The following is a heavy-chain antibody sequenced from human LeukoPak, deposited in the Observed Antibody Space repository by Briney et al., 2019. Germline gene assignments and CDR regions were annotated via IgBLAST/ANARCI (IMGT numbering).Heavy chain of an antibody. Sequence: PGGSLRLSCAASGFTFSSYDMNWARQAPGKGLEWVSYISSSGNTIYYTDSVKGRFTISRDNAQNSLYLQMNSLRAEDTAVYYCARYSSSWHYYFDHWGQGTLVTVSS. D-gene: IGHD6-13*01. V-gene: IGHV3-48*03. CDR2: ISSSGNTI. J-gene: IGHJ4*02. CDR3: ARYSSSWHYYFDH. CDR1: GFTFSSYD.